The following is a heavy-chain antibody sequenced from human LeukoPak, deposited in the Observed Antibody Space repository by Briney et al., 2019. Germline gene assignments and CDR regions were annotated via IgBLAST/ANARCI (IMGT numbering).Heavy chain of an antibody. CDR3: AREDDFWSGYYGS. D-gene: IGHD3-3*01. Sequence: GGSLRLSCAASGFTFGSYWMHWVRQAPGKGLVWVSRINSDGSSTSYADSVKGRFTISRDNAKNTLYLQMNSLRAEDTAVYYCAREDDFWSGYYGSWGQGTLVTVSS. CDR2: INSDGSST. CDR1: GFTFGSYW. J-gene: IGHJ4*02. V-gene: IGHV3-74*01.